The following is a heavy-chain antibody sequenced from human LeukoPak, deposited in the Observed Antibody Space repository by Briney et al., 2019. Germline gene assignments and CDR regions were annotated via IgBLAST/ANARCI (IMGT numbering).Heavy chain of an antibody. CDR3: ARETTVPTYYFDY. CDR2: ISAYNGNT. D-gene: IGHD4-11*01. CDR1: GYTFTSYG. V-gene: IGHV1-18*01. Sequence: ASVKVSRKASGYTFTSYGISWVRQAPGQGLEWMGWISAYNGNTNYAQKLQGRVTITTDTTTSTAYMELRSLRSDDTAVYYCARETTVPTYYFDYWGQGTLVTVSS. J-gene: IGHJ4*02.